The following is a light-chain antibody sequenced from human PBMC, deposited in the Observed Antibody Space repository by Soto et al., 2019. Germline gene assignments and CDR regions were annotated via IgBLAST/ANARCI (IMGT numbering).Light chain of an antibody. CDR3: SSYTGSSTLVV. CDR2: DVS. J-gene: IGLJ3*02. Sequence: QSALTQPASVSGSPGQSITISCTGTSSDVGGYNYVSWYQQHPGKAPKHIIYDVSNRPSGVSNRFSGSKSGNTASLTISGLQAEDEADYYCSSYTGSSTLVVFGGGTKLTVL. CDR1: SSDVGGYNY. V-gene: IGLV2-14*01.